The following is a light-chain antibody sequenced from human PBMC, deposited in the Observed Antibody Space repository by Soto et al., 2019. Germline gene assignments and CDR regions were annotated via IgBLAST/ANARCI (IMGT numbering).Light chain of an antibody. CDR3: QQRNNWPLT. CDR2: DTS. J-gene: IGKJ1*01. Sequence: EIVLTPSPGTLSLSPWERATRFCRSSQSLSISYLAWYQQKPGQAPRLLIYDTSNRATGIPARFSGSGSGTDFTLTISSLEPEDFAIYYCQQRNNWPLTFGQGTKVDIK. CDR1: QSLSISY. V-gene: IGKV3D-20*02.